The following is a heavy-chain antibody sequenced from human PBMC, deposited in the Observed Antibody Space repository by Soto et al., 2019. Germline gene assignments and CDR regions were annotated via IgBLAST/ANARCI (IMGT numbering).Heavy chain of an antibody. D-gene: IGHD6-13*01. CDR2: INSDGSST. CDR3: ARVSSPREKSRPFDY. J-gene: IGHJ4*02. V-gene: IGHV3-74*01. Sequence: GESLKISCAASGFTFSSYWMHWVRQAPGKGLVWVSRINSDGSSTSYADSVKGRFTISRDNAKNTLYLQMNSLRAEDTAVYYCARVSSPREKSRPFDYWGQGTLVTVSS. CDR1: GFTFSSYW.